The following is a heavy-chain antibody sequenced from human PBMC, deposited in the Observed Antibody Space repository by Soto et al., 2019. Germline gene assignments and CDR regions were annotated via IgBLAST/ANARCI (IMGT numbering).Heavy chain of an antibody. J-gene: IGHJ6*02. CDR1: GFTFSSYA. Sequence: GASLRLSCAASGFTFSSYAMHWVRQAPGKGLEWVAVISYDGSNKYYADSVKGRFTISRDNSKNTLYLQMNSLRAEDTAVYYCARDIYGGNSWPYYYYGMDVWGQGTTVTVSS. V-gene: IGHV3-30-3*01. D-gene: IGHD4-17*01. CDR2: ISYDGSNK. CDR3: ARDIYGGNSWPYYYYGMDV.